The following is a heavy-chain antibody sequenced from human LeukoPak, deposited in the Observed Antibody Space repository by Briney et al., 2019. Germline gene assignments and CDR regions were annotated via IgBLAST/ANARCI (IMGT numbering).Heavy chain of an antibody. CDR3: ARVGSSWGFDP. D-gene: IGHD6-13*01. J-gene: IGHJ5*02. Sequence: GGSLRLSCAASGFTFSSYAMHWVRQAPGKGLEWVAVISYDGSNKYYADSVKGRFTISRDNSKNTLYLQMNSLRAEDTAVYYCARVGSSWGFDPWGQGTLVTVSS. CDR2: ISYDGSNK. V-gene: IGHV3-30-3*01. CDR1: GFTFSSYA.